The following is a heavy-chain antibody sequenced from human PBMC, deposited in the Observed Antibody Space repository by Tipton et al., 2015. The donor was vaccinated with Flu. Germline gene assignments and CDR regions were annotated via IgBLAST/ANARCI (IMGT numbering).Heavy chain of an antibody. CDR3: AREKDSSGSEYFQH. CDR1: GASISSGGYS. Sequence: TLSLTCSVSGASISSGGYSWSWIRQPPGKGLEWVGYIYHSGTTYYNPSLKSRVTISLDTSKNQFSLKLSSVTAADTAVYYCAREKDSSGSEYFQHWGQGTLVTVSS. V-gene: IGHV4-30-2*01. CDR2: IYHSGTT. J-gene: IGHJ1*01. D-gene: IGHD6-19*01.